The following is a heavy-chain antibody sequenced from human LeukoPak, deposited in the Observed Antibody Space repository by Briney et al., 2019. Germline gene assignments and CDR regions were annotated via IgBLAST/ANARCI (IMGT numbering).Heavy chain of an antibody. Sequence: GGSLRLSCAASGFTVSSNYMSWVRKAPGKGLEWVSAISGSGGSTYYADSVKGRFTISRDNSKNTLYVQMNSLRVEDTAVYYCAKSGVTRNDLYYYYMDVWGKGTTVTVSS. V-gene: IGHV3-23*01. CDR1: GFTVSSNY. J-gene: IGHJ6*03. CDR3: AKSGVTRNDLYYYYMDV. CDR2: ISGSGGST. D-gene: IGHD2-15*01.